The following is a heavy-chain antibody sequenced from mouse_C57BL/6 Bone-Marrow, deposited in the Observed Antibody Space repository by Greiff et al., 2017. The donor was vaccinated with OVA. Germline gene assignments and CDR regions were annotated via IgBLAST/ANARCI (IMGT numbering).Heavy chain of an antibody. Sequence: DVKLVESEGGLVQPGSSMKLSCTASGFTFSDYYMAWVRQVPEKGLEWVVNINYDGSSTYYLDSLKSRFIISRYNAKNILYLQMSNLKSEDTATYYCARDKDYGFDYWGQGTTLTVSS. CDR2: INYDGSST. CDR3: ARDKDYGFDY. J-gene: IGHJ2*01. V-gene: IGHV5-16*01. CDR1: GFTFSDYY. D-gene: IGHD2-4*01.